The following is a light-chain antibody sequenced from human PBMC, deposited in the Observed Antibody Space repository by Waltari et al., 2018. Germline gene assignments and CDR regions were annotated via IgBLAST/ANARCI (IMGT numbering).Light chain of an antibody. Sequence: QSALTQPPAASGSPGQSVTISCTGTSSDVGSHTYVPCYQQHPGKAPKLIIFEVNKWPSGVPDRFSGSKSGNTASLTVSGLQTEDEADYYCASFVGSDNWVFGGGTKLTVL. CDR2: EVN. J-gene: IGLJ3*02. V-gene: IGLV2-8*01. CDR1: SSDVGSHTY. CDR3: ASFVGSDNWV.